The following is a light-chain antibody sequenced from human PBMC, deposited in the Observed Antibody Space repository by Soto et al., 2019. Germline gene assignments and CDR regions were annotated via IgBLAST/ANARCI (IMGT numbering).Light chain of an antibody. CDR2: AAS. CDR1: QGISSY. J-gene: IGKJ5*01. Sequence: DIQLTQSPSFLSASVGDRVTITCRASQGISSYLAWYQQKPGKAPKLLIYAASTLQSGVPSRFSGSGSGTEFALTISSLHPGDFATYYCPLLNSYPSITFGRGKRLEIK. V-gene: IGKV1-9*01. CDR3: PLLNSYPSIT.